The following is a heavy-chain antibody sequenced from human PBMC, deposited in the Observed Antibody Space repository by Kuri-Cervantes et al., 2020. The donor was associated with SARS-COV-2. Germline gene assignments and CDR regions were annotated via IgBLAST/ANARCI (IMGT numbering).Heavy chain of an antibody. D-gene: IGHD6-6*01. Sequence: SVKVSCKASGGTFSSYAISWVRQAPGQGLEWMGGIISIFGTANYAQKFQGRATINADESTSTAYMELSSLRSEDTAVYYCARRIAAPYGDYYYYYGMDVWGQGTSVTVSS. CDR2: IISIFGTA. CDR3: ARRIAAPYGDYYYYYGMDV. J-gene: IGHJ6*02. CDR1: GGTFSSYA. V-gene: IGHV1-69*13.